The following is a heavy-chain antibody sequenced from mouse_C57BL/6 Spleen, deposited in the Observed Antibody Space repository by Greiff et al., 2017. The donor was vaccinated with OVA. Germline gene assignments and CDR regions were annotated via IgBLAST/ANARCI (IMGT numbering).Heavy chain of an antibody. CDR2: INPSTGGT. V-gene: IGHV1-42*01. Sequence: VQLKESGPELVKPGASVKISCKASSYSFTGYYMNWVKQSPEKSLEWIGEINPSTGGTTYNQKFKAKATLTVDKSSSTAYMQLKSLTSEDSAVYYCARDDGYGGPYYFDYWGQGTTLTVSS. D-gene: IGHD2-3*01. J-gene: IGHJ2*01. CDR3: ARDDGYGGPYYFDY. CDR1: SYSFTGYY.